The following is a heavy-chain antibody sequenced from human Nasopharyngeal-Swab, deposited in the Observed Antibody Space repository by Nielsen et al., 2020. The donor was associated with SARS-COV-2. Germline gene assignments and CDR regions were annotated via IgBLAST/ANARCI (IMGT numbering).Heavy chain of an antibody. J-gene: IGHJ5*02. CDR3: ARDGDYDILTGHGGWFDP. Sequence: WVRQAPGQGLEWMGWISAYNGDTNYAQKLQGRVTTTTDTSTSTAYMELRSLRSDDTAVYYCARDGDYDILTGHGGWFDPWGQGTLVTVSS. D-gene: IGHD3-9*01. V-gene: IGHV1-18*01. CDR2: ISAYNGDT.